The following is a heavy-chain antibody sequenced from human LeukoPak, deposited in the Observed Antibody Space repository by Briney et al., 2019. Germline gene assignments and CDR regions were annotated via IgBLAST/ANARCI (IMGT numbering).Heavy chain of an antibody. CDR1: GFTFSSYW. Sequence: PGGSLRLSCAASGFTFSSYWMSWVRQAPGKGLEWIGYIYYSGSTNYNPSLKSRVTISVDTSKNQFSLKLSSVTAADTAVYYCARESNYYYYGMDVWGQGTTVTVSS. J-gene: IGHJ6*02. V-gene: IGHV4-59*01. CDR3: ARESNYYYYGMDV. CDR2: IYYSGST.